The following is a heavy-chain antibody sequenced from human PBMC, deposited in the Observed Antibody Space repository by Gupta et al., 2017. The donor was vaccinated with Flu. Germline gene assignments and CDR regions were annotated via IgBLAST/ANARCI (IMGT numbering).Heavy chain of an antibody. Sequence: QAPRKGLEGVDRLKSKTDGGTTDYATPVKGRFTISRDDSKNTRYLQMNSLKTEDTAVYYCTTDPYYDSSGYYHDAFEIWGQGTRVTVSS. V-gene: IGHV3-15*01. D-gene: IGHD3-22*01. J-gene: IGHJ3*02. CDR2: LKSKTDGGTT. CDR3: TTDPYYDSSGYYHDAFEI.